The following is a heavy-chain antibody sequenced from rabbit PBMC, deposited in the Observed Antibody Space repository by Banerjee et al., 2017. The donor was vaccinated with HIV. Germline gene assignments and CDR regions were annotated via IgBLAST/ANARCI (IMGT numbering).Heavy chain of an antibody. Sequence: QSLEESGGDLVKPEGSLTLTCTASGFSFSSSYYMCWVRQAPGKGLEWIGCIYTYSEATYFADWAKGRFTMSRTSSTTVTLQMTSLTAADTATYFCARGSGDAVYGYDLWGQGTLVTVS. CDR1: GFSFSSSYY. CDR2: IYTYSEAT. D-gene: IGHD6-1*01. J-gene: IGHJ3*01. CDR3: ARGSGDAVYGYDL. V-gene: IGHV1S40*01.